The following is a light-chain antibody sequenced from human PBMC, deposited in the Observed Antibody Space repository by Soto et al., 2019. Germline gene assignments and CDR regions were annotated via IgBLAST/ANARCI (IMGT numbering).Light chain of an antibody. Sequence: QSVLTQPPSVSGAPGQRVTISCTGSSSNIGAGYDVHWYQQLPGTAPKLLIYGNSNRPSGVPDRFSGSKSGTSASLAITGLQDEDEADYYCQSYDSSLSGCVVFGGGTKL. V-gene: IGLV1-40*01. J-gene: IGLJ2*01. CDR2: GNS. CDR3: QSYDSSLSGCVV. CDR1: SSNIGAGYD.